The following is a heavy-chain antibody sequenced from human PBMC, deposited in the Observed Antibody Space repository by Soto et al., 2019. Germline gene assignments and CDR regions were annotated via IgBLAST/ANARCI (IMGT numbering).Heavy chain of an antibody. CDR1: GGSIGSYY. J-gene: IGHJ6*02. Sequence: SETLSLTCTVSGGSIGSYYWSWIRQPPGKGLEWIGYIYYSGSTNYNPSLKSRVTISVDTSKNQFSLKLSSVTAADTAVYYCARDHVGSGYDRPQKSYYYYGMDVWGQGTTVTVSS. D-gene: IGHD5-12*01. CDR2: IYYSGST. CDR3: ARDHVGSGYDRPQKSYYYYGMDV. V-gene: IGHV4-59*01.